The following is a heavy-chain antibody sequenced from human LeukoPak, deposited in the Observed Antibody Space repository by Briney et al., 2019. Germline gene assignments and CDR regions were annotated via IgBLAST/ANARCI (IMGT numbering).Heavy chain of an antibody. Sequence: SGTLSLTCAAYGGSFSGYYWSWIRQPPGKGPEWIGEINHSGSTNYNPSLKSRVTISVDTSKNQFSLKLSSVTAADTAVYYCACFYGTGSWGQGTLVTVSS. CDR2: INHSGST. J-gene: IGHJ4*02. CDR3: ACFYGTGS. V-gene: IGHV4-34*01. CDR1: GGSFSGYY. D-gene: IGHD3-10*01.